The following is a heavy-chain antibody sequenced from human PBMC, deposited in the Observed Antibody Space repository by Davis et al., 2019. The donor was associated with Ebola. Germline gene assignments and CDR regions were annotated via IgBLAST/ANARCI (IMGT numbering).Heavy chain of an antibody. CDR2: INSDGSST. Sequence: HTGGSLRLSCAASGFTFKDYWMYWVRQAPGKGLVWVSRINSDGSSTSYADSVKGRFTVSRDNSKNTLYLQMNSLRAEDTAVYYCARDKGIVGATELFDYWGQGTLVTASS. CDR3: ARDKGIVGATELFDY. V-gene: IGHV3-74*01. D-gene: IGHD1-26*01. J-gene: IGHJ4*02. CDR1: GFTFKDYW.